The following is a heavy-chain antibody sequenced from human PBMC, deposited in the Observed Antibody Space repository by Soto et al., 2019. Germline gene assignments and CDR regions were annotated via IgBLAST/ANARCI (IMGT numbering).Heavy chain of an antibody. Sequence: QLQLVQSGAEWRKPGASVKVSCKASGYSFSFYGINWVRQAPGQGLEWMGWINPSDGNRNFAQKXEXXXTXXPATSTNTVFLELRSLKSDDTAIYYCARDRLRGYDSSGFYSWGQGTMVTVSS. J-gene: IGHJ4*02. D-gene: IGHD3-22*01. CDR1: GYSFSFYG. CDR3: ARDRLRGYDSSGFYS. CDR2: INPSDGNR. V-gene: IGHV1-18*01.